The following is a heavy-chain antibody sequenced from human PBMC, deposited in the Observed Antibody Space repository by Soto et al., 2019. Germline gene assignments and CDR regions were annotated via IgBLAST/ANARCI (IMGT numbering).Heavy chain of an antibody. V-gene: IGHV1-69*13. CDR1: GGTFSSYA. CDR3: ARGNVGTYYYYGMDV. J-gene: IGHJ6*02. Sequence: SVKVSCKASGGTFSSYAISWVRQAPGQGLEWMGGIIPIFGTANYAQKFQGRVTITADESTSTAYMELSSLRSEDTAVYYCARGNVGTYYYYGMDVWGQGTTVTVSS. D-gene: IGHD1-1*01. CDR2: IIPIFGTA.